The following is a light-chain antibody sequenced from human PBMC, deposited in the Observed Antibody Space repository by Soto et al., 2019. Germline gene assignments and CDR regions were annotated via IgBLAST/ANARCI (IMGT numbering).Light chain of an antibody. CDR2: GAS. CDR3: QQSYSRATSA. CDR1: QNINSW. V-gene: IGKV1-39*01. J-gene: IGKJ3*01. Sequence: DIQMTQSPSTLSASVGDRVTISCRASQNINSWLAWFQQKPGKAPKLLIYGASNLENGVASRFSGSGSGTDFTLTISSLQPEDFATYYCQQSYSRATSAFGPGTKVDIK.